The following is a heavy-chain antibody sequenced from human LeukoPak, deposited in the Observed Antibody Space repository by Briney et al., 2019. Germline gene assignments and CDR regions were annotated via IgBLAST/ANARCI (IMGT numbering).Heavy chain of an antibody. CDR3: ARGPHYYGSGSYPEDY. D-gene: IGHD3-10*01. V-gene: IGHV1-18*04. Sequence: APVKVSCKASGYTFTSYGISWVRQAPGQGLEWMGWISAYNGNTNYAQKLQGRVTMTTDTSTSTAYMELRSLRSDDTAVYYCARGPHYYGSGSYPEDYWGQGTLVTVSS. J-gene: IGHJ4*02. CDR2: ISAYNGNT. CDR1: GYTFTSYG.